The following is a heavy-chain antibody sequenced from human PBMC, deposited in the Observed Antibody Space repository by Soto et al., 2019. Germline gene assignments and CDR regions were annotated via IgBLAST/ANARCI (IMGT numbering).Heavy chain of an antibody. V-gene: IGHV4-30-4*01. Sequence: SETLSLTCTVSGGSISSGDYYWRCIRQPPGKGLEWIGYIYYSGSTYYNPSLKSRVTISVDTSKNQFSLKLSSVTAADTAVYYCARVNSSGWSLAYWGQGTLVTVSS. D-gene: IGHD6-19*01. CDR3: ARVNSSGWSLAY. J-gene: IGHJ4*02. CDR1: GGSISSGDYY. CDR2: IYYSGST.